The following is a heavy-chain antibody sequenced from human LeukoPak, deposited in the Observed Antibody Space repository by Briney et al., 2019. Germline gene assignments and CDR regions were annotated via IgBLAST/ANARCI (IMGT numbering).Heavy chain of an antibody. CDR3: AKDIYGDYGGLDY. D-gene: IGHD4-17*01. V-gene: IGHV3-23*01. Sequence: PGGSLRLSCAASGFTFTSHAMQWVRQAPGKGLEWVSTIINSGGSTYYADSVKGRFTISRDSSKNTLYLQMNSLRDEDTAVYYCAKDIYGDYGGLDYWGQGTLVTVSS. CDR1: GFTFTSHA. CDR2: IINSGGST. J-gene: IGHJ4*02.